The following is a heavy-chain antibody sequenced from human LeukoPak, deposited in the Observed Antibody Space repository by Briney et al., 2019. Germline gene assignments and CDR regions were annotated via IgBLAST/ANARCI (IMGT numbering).Heavy chain of an antibody. J-gene: IGHJ1*01. Sequence: GGSLRLSCAASGLTFSDYSMNWVRQAPGKGLQWVSSISSFSNYIYYADSAKGRFSISRDNAKNSLFLQMNSLRVEDTAVYYCSRGPRNSSSYQYFQHWGQGTLVTVSS. CDR3: SRGPRNSSSYQYFQH. D-gene: IGHD6-13*01. CDR1: GLTFSDYS. V-gene: IGHV3-21*01. CDR2: ISSFSNYI.